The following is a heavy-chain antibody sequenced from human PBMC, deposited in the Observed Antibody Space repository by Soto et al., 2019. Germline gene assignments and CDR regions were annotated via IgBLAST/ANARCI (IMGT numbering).Heavy chain of an antibody. Sequence: GASVKVSCKASGYTFTSYGISWVRQAPGQGLEWMGWISAYNGNTNYAQKLQGRVTMTTDTSTSTAYMELRSLRSDDTAVYYCAREHLDGYGDYRFDYWGQGTLVTVSS. J-gene: IGHJ4*02. CDR1: GYTFTSYG. CDR3: AREHLDGYGDYRFDY. D-gene: IGHD4-17*01. V-gene: IGHV1-18*01. CDR2: ISAYNGNT.